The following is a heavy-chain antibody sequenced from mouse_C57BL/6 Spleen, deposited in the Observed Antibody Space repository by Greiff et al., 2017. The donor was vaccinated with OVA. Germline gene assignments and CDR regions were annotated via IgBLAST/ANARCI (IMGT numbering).Heavy chain of an antibody. D-gene: IGHD2-3*01. CDR1: GYTFTDYE. J-gene: IGHJ3*01. CDR2: IDPETGGT. Sequence: VQLQQSGAELVRPGASVTLSCKASGYTFTDYEMHWVKQTPVHGLEWIGAIDPETGGTAYNQKFKGKAILTADKYSSTAYMELRSLTSEDSAVYYCTRSGWSRGGFAYWGQGTLVTVSA. CDR3: TRSGWSRGGFAY. V-gene: IGHV1-15*01.